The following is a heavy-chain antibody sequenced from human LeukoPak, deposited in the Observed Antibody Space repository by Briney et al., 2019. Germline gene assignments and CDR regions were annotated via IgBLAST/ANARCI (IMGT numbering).Heavy chain of an antibody. CDR2: ISAYNGNT. V-gene: IGHV1-18*01. CDR3: ARGRYAFVVCDY. D-gene: IGHD2-2*01. J-gene: IGHJ4*02. CDR1: GYTFTSYG. Sequence: ASVKVSCKASGYTFTSYGISWVRQAPGQGLEWMGWISAYNGNTNYAQKLQGRVTMTTDTSTSTAYMEQRSLRSDDTAVYYCARGRYAFVVCDYWGQGALVTVSS.